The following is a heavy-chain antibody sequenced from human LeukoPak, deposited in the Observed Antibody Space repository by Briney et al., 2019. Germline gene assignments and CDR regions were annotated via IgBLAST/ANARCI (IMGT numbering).Heavy chain of an antibody. CDR3: ARDTRSIAARRFDP. CDR2: INPNSGGT. D-gene: IGHD6-6*01. CDR1: GYNFTGYY. Sequence: GASVKVSCKASGYNFTGYYMHWVRQAPGQGLEWIGWINPNSGGTNYAQKFQGRVTMTRDTSISTAYMELSRLRSDDTAVYYCARDTRSIAARRFDPWGQGTLVTVSS. J-gene: IGHJ5*02. V-gene: IGHV1-2*02.